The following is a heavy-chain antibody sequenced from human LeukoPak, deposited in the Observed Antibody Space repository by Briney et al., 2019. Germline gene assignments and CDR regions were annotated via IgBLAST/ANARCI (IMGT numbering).Heavy chain of an antibody. CDR2: ISAYNGNT. J-gene: IGHJ4*02. CDR3: ARGVILDGDYLYYFDY. CDR1: GYTFTSYG. Sequence: ASVKVSCKASGYTFTSYGISWVRQAPGQGLEWMGWISAYNGNTNYAQKLQGRVTMTTDTSTSTAYMELRSLRSDDTAVYYCARGVILDGDYLYYFDYWGQGTLVTVSS. D-gene: IGHD4-17*01. V-gene: IGHV1-18*01.